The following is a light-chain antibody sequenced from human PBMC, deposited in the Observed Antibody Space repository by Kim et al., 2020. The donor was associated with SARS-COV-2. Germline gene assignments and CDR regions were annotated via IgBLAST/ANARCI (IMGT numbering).Light chain of an antibody. CDR3: NSWDSSGDRVV. J-gene: IGLJ2*01. V-gene: IGLV3-19*01. CDR1: SLRPSL. Sequence: SSELTQDSAVSVALGQTVRITCQADSLRPSLASWFQQRPGQAPKLVIYDKNHRPSGIADRFSGSSSGNTASLTITGAQAEDEAVYYCNSWDSSGDRVVFGGGTQLTVL. CDR2: DKN.